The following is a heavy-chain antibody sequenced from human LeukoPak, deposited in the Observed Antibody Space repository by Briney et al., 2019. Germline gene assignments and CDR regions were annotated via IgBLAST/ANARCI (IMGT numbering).Heavy chain of an antibody. D-gene: IGHD7-27*01. V-gene: IGHV4-59*08. CDR3: ARRPTGDPKFDS. CDR1: GGSISNYF. J-gene: IGHJ4*02. Sequence: PSETLSLTCSVSGGSISNYFWTWIRQPPGKGLEWIGYIYSSGSTYYNPSLKSRVTISVDTSKNRCSLQLSTVTAADTAVYYCARRPTGDPKFDSWGQGTLVTVSS. CDR2: IYSSGST.